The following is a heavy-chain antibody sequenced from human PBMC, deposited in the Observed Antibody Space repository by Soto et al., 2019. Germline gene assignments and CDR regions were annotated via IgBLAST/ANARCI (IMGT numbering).Heavy chain of an antibody. V-gene: IGHV1-69*12. D-gene: IGHD3-3*02. Sequence: QVQLVQSGAEVKKPGSSVKVSCKASGGTFSSYAISWVRQAPGQGREWMGGIIPIFGTANYAQKFKGRVTITADESTSTAYMELSSLRSEDTAVYYCAREDRSIFGEQMGDYYGMDVWGQGTTGTVSS. CDR3: AREDRSIFGEQMGDYYGMDV. J-gene: IGHJ6*02. CDR1: GGTFSSYA. CDR2: IIPIFGTA.